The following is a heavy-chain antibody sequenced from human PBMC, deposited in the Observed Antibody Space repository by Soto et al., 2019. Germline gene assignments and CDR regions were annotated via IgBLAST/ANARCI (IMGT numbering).Heavy chain of an antibody. J-gene: IGHJ6*02. V-gene: IGHV5-51*01. D-gene: IGHD6-6*01. Sequence: GESLKISCKGSGYSFTIYWIGWVRQMPGKGLEWMGIIYPGDSDTRYSPSFQGQVTISADKSISTAYLQWSSLKASDTAMYYCARYGHSSSSEYYYYYGMDVWGQGTTVTVSS. CDR1: GYSFTIYW. CDR3: ARYGHSSSSEYYYYYGMDV. CDR2: IYPGDSDT.